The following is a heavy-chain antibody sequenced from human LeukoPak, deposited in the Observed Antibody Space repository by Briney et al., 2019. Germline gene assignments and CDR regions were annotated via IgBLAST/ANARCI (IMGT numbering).Heavy chain of an antibody. V-gene: IGHV3-48*03. CDR1: GFTFSSYE. Sequence: GGSLTLSCAASGFTFSSYEMNWVRQAPGRGLEWVANISCGGGTIYYADSVKGRFTISRDNAKNSLFLQMNSLRVEDTAVYYVARELEANGRELGTAGSNTVDVWGQGPTVPVSS. CDR3: ARELEANGRELGTAGSNTVDV. J-gene: IGHJ6*02. D-gene: IGHD7-27*01. CDR2: ISCGGGTI.